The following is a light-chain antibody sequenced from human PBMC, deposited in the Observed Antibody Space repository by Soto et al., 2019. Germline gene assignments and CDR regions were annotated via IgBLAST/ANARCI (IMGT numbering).Light chain of an antibody. J-gene: IGKJ1*01. CDR3: QQYHYWPPT. CDR1: QSVTSS. Sequence: EIVMTQSPATLSVSPGDTATLSCRASQSVTSSLAWYQQKPGQAPRLLIYVSSTGATGIPARFSGTGSGTEFTLTISSLQSEDFAVYYCQQYHYWPPTFGQGTKV. V-gene: IGKV3D-15*01. CDR2: VSS.